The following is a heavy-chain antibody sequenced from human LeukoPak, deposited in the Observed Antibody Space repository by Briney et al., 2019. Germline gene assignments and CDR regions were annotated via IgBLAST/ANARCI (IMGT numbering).Heavy chain of an antibody. J-gene: IGHJ5*01. D-gene: IGHD2-15*01. CDR2: IYPGDSDT. V-gene: IGHV5-51*01. CDR1: GYMFTSYW. CDR3: ARQSDGSWNWFDS. Sequence: GESLKISCKGSGYMFTSYWIAWVRQVPGKGLEWMAIIYPGDSDTRYSPSFQGQVTISADKSTSTAYLQWGSLKASDTAMYYCARQSDGSWNWFDSWGQGTLVTVSS.